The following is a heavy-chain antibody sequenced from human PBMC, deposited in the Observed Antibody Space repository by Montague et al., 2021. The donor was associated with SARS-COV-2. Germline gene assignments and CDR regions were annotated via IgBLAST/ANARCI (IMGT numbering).Heavy chain of an antibody. CDR1: GFTFSSYE. CDR2: ISTISSYI. V-gene: IGHV3-21*01. J-gene: IGHJ4*02. Sequence: SLRLSCAAPGFTFSSYEMNWVRQAPGKGLEWVSSISTISSYIYYVDSVKGRFTISRDNAKNSLYLQMNSLRAEDTAVYYCARGDYWGSLDYWGQGTLVTVSS. D-gene: IGHD7-27*01. CDR3: ARGDYWGSLDY.